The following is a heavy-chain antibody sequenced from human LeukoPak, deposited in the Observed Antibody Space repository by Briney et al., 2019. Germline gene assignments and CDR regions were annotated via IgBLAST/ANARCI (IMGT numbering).Heavy chain of an antibody. CDR3: ARVRGYRQLDF. V-gene: IGHV3-7*01. CDR1: GFTLSSYW. Sequence: PGGSLRLSCAASGFTLSSYWMSWVRQAPGKGLEWVANIKQDGSEKYYVDSVEGRFTISRDNAKNSMYLQMNTLRADDTAVYYCARVRGYRQLDFWGQGTLVTVSS. D-gene: IGHD3-16*02. CDR2: IKQDGSEK. J-gene: IGHJ4*02.